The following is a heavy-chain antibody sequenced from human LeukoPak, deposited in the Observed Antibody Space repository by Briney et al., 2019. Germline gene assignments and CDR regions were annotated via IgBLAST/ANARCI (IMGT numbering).Heavy chain of an antibody. CDR3: ARGCSGGSCYYYYYGMDV. CDR2: INHSGST. V-gene: IGHV4-34*01. CDR1: GGSFSGYY. Sequence: PSETLSLTCAVYGGSFSGYYWSWIRQPPGKGLEWIGEINHSGSTNYNPSLKSRVTISVDTSKNQFSLKLSSVTAADTAVYYCARGCSGGSCYYYYYGMDVWGKGTTVTASS. J-gene: IGHJ6*04. D-gene: IGHD2-15*01.